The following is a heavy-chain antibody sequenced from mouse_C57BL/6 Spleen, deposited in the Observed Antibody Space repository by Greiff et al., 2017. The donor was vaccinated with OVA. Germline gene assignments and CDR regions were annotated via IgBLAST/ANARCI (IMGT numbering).Heavy chain of an antibody. CDR3: AREGDYDSWFAY. CDR1: GYTFTSYW. J-gene: IGHJ3*01. V-gene: IGHV1-53*01. D-gene: IGHD2-4*01. Sequence: QVQLQQPGTELVKPGASVKLSCKASGYTFTSYWMHWVKQRPGQGLEWIGNINPSNGGTNYNEKFKSKATLTVDKSSSPAYLQLSSLTSEDSAVYYCAREGDYDSWFAYWGQGTLVTVSA. CDR2: INPSNGGT.